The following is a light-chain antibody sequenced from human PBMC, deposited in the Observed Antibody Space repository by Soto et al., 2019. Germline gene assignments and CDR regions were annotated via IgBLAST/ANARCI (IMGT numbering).Light chain of an antibody. CDR3: LQYNCHYQT. J-gene: IGKJ1*01. V-gene: IGKV1-5*01. Sequence: IEMTQSPSTLSASVGDRVTITCRATQSVSSWLAWYQQRPGQAPNLLIFAASTLESGVPSRFSGSGSGTTFTLTISSLQSDDFATYYCLQYNCHYQTFGQGTKVDI. CDR2: AAS. CDR1: QSVSSW.